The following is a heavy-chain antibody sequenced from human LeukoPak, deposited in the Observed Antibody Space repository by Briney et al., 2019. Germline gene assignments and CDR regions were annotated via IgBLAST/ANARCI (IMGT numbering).Heavy chain of an antibody. V-gene: IGHV4-59*11. D-gene: IGHD4-17*01. CDR1: DDSFSSHY. Sequence: PSETLSLTCAVSDDSFSSHYWTWIRQPPGKGLEWIGYISYIGSTNYTPSLKSRVAISIDTSRHQFSLRLSSVTAADTAVYYCARDLVTVTKGFDIWGQGTMVSVSS. CDR3: ARDLVTVTKGFDI. CDR2: ISYIGST. J-gene: IGHJ3*02.